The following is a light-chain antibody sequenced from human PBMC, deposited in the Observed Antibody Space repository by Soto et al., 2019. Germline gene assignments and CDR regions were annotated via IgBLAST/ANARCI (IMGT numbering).Light chain of an antibody. CDR3: QQSYSTPYT. V-gene: IGKV1-39*01. CDR1: QSISSY. J-gene: IGKJ2*01. CDR2: AAS. Sequence: DVQMTQSPSSLSASVGDRVTITCRASQSISSYLNWYLQKPGKAPKLLIYAASSLQSGVPSRFSGSGSETDFTLTISSLQPEDFATYYCQQSYSTPYTFGQGTKLEIK.